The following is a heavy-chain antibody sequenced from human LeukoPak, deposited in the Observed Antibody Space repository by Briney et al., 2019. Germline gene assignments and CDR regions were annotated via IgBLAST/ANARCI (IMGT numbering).Heavy chain of an antibody. CDR3: ARVYSSNWDEGYFDY. Sequence: GASVKVSCKASGYIFSSFAMNWVRQAPGQGLEWMGWINANSGKLTYAQNFTGRFVFSVDTSANTAFLQINGLKVEDTVVYYCARVYSSNWDEGYFDYWGQGTLVAVSS. CDR2: INANSGKL. J-gene: IGHJ4*02. CDR1: GYIFSSFA. D-gene: IGHD6-13*01. V-gene: IGHV7-4-1*02.